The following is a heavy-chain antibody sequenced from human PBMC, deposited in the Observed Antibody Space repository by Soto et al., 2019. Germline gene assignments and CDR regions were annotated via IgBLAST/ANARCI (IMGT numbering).Heavy chain of an antibody. V-gene: IGHV4-30-4*01. CDR3: ARDRIAVPGSFFDY. CDR1: GGSINGGGDY. CDR2: IYYRGST. J-gene: IGHJ4*02. D-gene: IGHD6-19*01. Sequence: SETLSLTCTVSGGSINGGGDYWSWIRQPPGKGLEYVGYIYYRGSTYYNPSLTGRLTMSMDTSKNQFSLKLSSVTAADTAVYYCARDRIAVPGSFFDYWGQGMQVTVSS.